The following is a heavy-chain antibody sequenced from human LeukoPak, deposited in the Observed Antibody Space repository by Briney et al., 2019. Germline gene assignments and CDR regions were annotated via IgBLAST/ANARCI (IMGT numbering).Heavy chain of an antibody. V-gene: IGHV1-24*01. CDR2: FDPEDGET. Sequence: ASVKVSCKASGYTFTGYYMHWVRQAPGKGLEWMGGFDPEDGETIYAQKFQGRVTMTEDTSTDTAYMELSSLRSEDTAVYYCATGAPLGRLRLGELSLKGAFDIWGQGTMVTVSS. CDR3: ATGAPLGRLRLGELSLKGAFDI. J-gene: IGHJ3*02. D-gene: IGHD3-16*02. CDR1: GYTFTGYY.